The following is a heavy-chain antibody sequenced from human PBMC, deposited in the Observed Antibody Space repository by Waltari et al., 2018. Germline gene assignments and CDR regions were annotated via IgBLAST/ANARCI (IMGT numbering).Heavy chain of an antibody. CDR3: ATYIGASVGTAAFDV. Sequence: QLQLQESGPGLVKPSETLALTCSVSGGSITTNSPYWGWIRQPPGQGLGWIGTFSYNGATYSSPSLRGRLTLSRDTTMNQLSLKLGSVTAADTAVYYCATYIGASVGTAAFDVWGQGTMVTVSS. J-gene: IGHJ3*01. CDR2: FSYNGAT. V-gene: IGHV4-39*01. CDR1: GGSITTNSPY. D-gene: IGHD5-12*01.